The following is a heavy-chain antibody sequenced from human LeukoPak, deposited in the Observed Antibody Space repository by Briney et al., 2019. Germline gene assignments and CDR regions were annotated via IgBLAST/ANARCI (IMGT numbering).Heavy chain of an antibody. V-gene: IGHV3-21*01. CDR3: ARDSKLRADSGYDLADY. J-gene: IGHJ4*02. D-gene: IGHD5-12*01. CDR2: ISSSSRYI. Sequence: PGGSLRLSCAASGFTFSSCNMNRVRQAPGKGLEWVSSISSSSRYIYYADSVKGRFTISRDNAKNSLYLQMNSLRAEDTAVYYCARDSKLRADSGYDLADYWGQGTLVTVSS. CDR1: GFTFSSCN.